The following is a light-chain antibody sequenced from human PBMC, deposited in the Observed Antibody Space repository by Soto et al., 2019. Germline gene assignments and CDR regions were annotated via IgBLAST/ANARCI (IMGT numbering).Light chain of an antibody. CDR2: GKS. Sequence: QSVLTQPPSASGTPGQRVTISCSGSSSNIGSSNVNWYQQLPGTAPKLLIYGKSNRPSGVPHRFSASTSGTSASLAITGLQAEDEADYYCQSYDSSLRGVFGGGTQLTVL. V-gene: IGLV1-40*01. CDR1: SSNIGSSN. J-gene: IGLJ3*02. CDR3: QSYDSSLRGV.